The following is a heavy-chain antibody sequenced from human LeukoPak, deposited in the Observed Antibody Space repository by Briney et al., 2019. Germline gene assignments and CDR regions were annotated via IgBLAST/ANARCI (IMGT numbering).Heavy chain of an antibody. CDR2: IHHSVSP. V-gene: IGHV4-59*01. CDR1: GGSIATYY. D-gene: IGHD1-26*01. Sequence: SETLSLTCTVSGGSIATYYWSWLRQSPGRGLEWIGYIHHSVSPTYNPSLKSRVTISVDTSKNQFSLKVSSVTAADTAVYYCARDILMVGATHYFDYWGQGTLVTVSS. J-gene: IGHJ4*02. CDR3: ARDILMVGATHYFDY.